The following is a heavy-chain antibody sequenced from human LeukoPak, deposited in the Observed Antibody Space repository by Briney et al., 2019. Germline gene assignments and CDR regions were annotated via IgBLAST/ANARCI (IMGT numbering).Heavy chain of an antibody. CDR2: IYPGDSDT. J-gene: IGHJ1*01. CDR3: ARPVGMSSEYFQH. CDR1: GYSFTSYW. Sequence: GESLKISCKGSGYSFTSYWIGWVRQMPGKGLEWMGIIYPGDSDTRYSPSFQGQVTISADKSISTAYLQWSSLEASDTAMYYCARPVGMSSEYFQHWGQGTLVTVSS. V-gene: IGHV5-51*01. D-gene: IGHD6-13*01.